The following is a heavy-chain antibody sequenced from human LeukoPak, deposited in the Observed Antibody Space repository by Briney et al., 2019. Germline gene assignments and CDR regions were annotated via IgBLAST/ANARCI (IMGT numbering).Heavy chain of an antibody. J-gene: IGHJ6*03. CDR1: GYTFTSYD. V-gene: IGHV1-69*05. Sequence: GASVKVSCKASGYTFTSYDINWVRQATGQGLEWMGRIIPIFGTANYAQKFQGRVTITTDESTSTAYMELSSLRSEDTAVYYCAREGTDSSSWYRYYYYYMDVWGKGTTVTVSS. D-gene: IGHD6-13*01. CDR2: IIPIFGTA. CDR3: AREGTDSSSWYRYYYYYMDV.